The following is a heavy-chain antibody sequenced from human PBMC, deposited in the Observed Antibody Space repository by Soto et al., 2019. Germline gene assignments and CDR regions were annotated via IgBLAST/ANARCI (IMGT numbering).Heavy chain of an antibody. CDR3: ARRRAAAGTSYYYYYGMDV. D-gene: IGHD6-13*01. J-gene: IGHJ6*02. Sequence: VESLKISCKGSGYSFTSYWIRCFIQVAGEGLEWMGIIYPGDSDTRYSPSFQGQVTISADKSISTAYLQWSSLKASDTAMYYRARRRAAAGTSYYYYYGMDVWGQGTTVTVSS. CDR1: GYSFTSYW. CDR2: IYPGDSDT. V-gene: IGHV5-51*01.